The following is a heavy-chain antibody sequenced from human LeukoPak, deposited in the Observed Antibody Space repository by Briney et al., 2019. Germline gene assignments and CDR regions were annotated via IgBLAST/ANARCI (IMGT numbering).Heavy chain of an antibody. CDR2: TYYSGST. CDR1: GGSISSGDYY. J-gene: IGHJ5*02. Sequence: SQTLSLTCTVSGGSISSGDYYWSGIRKPPGKGLEWIGYTYYSGSTYYNPSLKSRATVSVDTSKNQFSLKLTSVTAADTAVYYCARPYYYDSRIDPWGQGTLVTVSS. CDR3: ARPYYYDSRIDP. D-gene: IGHD3-22*01. V-gene: IGHV4-30-4*01.